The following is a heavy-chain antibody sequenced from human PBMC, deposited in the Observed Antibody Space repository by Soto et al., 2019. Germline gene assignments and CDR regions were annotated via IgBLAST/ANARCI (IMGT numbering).Heavy chain of an antibody. CDR2: IKPSGGDT. Sequence: QVQVVQSGAEVKKPGASVNISCKASGYKFTDYFVHWVRQAPGQGLEWMGLIKPSGGDTIYAQNFQGRLTMTRDTFTNTVYMELSSLKFEDTAVYYCARGGSPLERLGSRWGQGTLVSVSS. CDR1: GYKFTDYF. V-gene: IGHV1-46*01. CDR3: ARGGSPLERLGSR. J-gene: IGHJ4*02. D-gene: IGHD1-1*01.